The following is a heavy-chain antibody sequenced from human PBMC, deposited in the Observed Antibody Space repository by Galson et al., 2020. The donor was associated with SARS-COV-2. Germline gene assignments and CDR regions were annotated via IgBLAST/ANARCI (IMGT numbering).Heavy chain of an antibody. CDR1: GFTFSSYA. J-gene: IGHJ4*02. CDR2: ISGSGGST. D-gene: IGHD3-10*01. CDR3: STPRTMVRLSWSFDY. Sequence: GGSLRLSCAASGFTFSSYAMSWVRQAPGKGLEWVSAISGSGGSTYYADSVTGRFTISRDNSKNTLYLQMNSLRAEDTAVYYCSTPRTMVRLSWSFDYWGQGTLVTVSS. V-gene: IGHV3-23*01.